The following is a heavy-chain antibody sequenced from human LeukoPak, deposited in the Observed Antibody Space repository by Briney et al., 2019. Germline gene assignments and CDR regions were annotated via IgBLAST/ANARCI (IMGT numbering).Heavy chain of an antibody. Sequence: NPSETLSLTCSVSGHSISNTYYWGWIRQPPGKGLEWIGSISHSGSTHYNPSLKSRVTTSLDTSKNQFSLKLSSVTAADTAVYYCARGDFGFLEWADYYYYMDVWGKGTTVTVSS. D-gene: IGHD3-3*01. CDR3: ARGDFGFLEWADYYYYMDV. V-gene: IGHV4-38-2*02. J-gene: IGHJ6*03. CDR2: ISHSGST. CDR1: GHSISNTYY.